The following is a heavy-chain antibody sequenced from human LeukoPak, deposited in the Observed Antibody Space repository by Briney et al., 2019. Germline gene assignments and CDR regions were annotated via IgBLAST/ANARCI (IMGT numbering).Heavy chain of an antibody. D-gene: IGHD3-9*01. V-gene: IGHV1-18*04. J-gene: IGHJ6*03. CDR1: GYTFTGYY. CDR2: ISAYNGNT. CDR3: AREAIEGQVLRYFDWHYYYYYYMDV. Sequence: ASVKVPCKASGYTFTGYYMHWVRQAPGQGLEWMGWISAYNGNTNYAQKLQGRVTMTTDTSTSTAYMELRSLRSDDTAVYYCAREAIEGQVLRYFDWHYYYYYYMDVWGKGTTDTISS.